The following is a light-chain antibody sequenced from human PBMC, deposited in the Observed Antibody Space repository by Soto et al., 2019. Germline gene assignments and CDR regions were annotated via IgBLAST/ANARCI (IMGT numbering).Light chain of an antibody. CDR2: KAS. CDR1: QTISSW. V-gene: IGKV1-5*03. Sequence: DIQMTQSPSTLSASVGDRVTITCRASQTISSWLAWYQQKPGKAPKLLIYKASTLKSGVPSRFSGSGSGTDFTLTISRLEPEDSAVYYCQQYASSPRTFGQGTKVDIK. J-gene: IGKJ1*01. CDR3: QQYASSPRT.